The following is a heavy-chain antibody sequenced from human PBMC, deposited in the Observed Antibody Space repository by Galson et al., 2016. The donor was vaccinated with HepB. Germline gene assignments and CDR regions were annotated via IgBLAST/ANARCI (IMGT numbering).Heavy chain of an antibody. V-gene: IGHV3-9*01. Sequence: SLRLSCAASGFTFDSYAMHWVRQAPGKGLEWVSGITWNSASIGYADSVKGRFTISRDNAKNSLYLQMNSLRVEDTALFYCAKSEAMAESFYYYYGMDVWGQGTTVTVSS. J-gene: IGHJ6*02. CDR3: AKSEAMAESFYYYYGMDV. CDR2: ITWNSASI. D-gene: IGHD6-19*01. CDR1: GFTFDSYA.